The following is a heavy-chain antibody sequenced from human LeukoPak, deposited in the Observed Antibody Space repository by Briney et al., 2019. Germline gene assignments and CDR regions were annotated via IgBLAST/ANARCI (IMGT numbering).Heavy chain of an antibody. J-gene: IGHJ4*02. CDR2: IYYSGNT. CDR3: ARQTGSGLFILP. Sequence: SETLSLTCTVSGVSISSSNSYWGWIRRPPGKGLEWIVSIYYSGNTYYNASLKSQVSISIDTSKNKFSLRLTSVTAADTAVYYCARQTGSGLFILPGGQGTLVTVSS. D-gene: IGHD3/OR15-3a*01. CDR1: GVSISSSNSY. V-gene: IGHV4-39*01.